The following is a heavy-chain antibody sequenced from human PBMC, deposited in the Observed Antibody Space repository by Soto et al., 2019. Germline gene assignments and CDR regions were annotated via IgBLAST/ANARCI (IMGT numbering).Heavy chain of an antibody. D-gene: IGHD2-15*01. V-gene: IGHV4-59*01. CDR2: IYYSGST. CDR1: GGSISSYY. J-gene: IGHJ5*02. CDR3: ARVVLVDNWFDP. Sequence: TLSLTCTVSGGSISSYYWSWIRQPPGKGLEWIGYIYYSGSTNYNPSLKSRVTISVDTSKNQFSLKLSSVTAADTAVYYCARVVLVDNWFDPWGQGTLVTVSS.